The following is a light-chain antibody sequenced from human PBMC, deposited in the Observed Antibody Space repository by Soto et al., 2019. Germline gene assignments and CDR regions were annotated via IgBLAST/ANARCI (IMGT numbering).Light chain of an antibody. CDR2: GAS. J-gene: IGKJ1*01. Sequence: EIVLTQSPGTLSLSPGERATLSCRASQSVSKSYLAWYQKKPGQAPRLLIDGASSRATGTPDRFSGSGSGTDFTLTISRLEPEDFAVYYCQQYVSSPWTFGQGTKVEIK. CDR3: QQYVSSPWT. V-gene: IGKV3-20*01. CDR1: QSVSKSY.